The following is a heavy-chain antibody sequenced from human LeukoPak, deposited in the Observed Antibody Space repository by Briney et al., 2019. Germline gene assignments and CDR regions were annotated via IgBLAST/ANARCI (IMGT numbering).Heavy chain of an antibody. CDR2: ISAGGGST. Sequence: GGSLRLSCAASGFTFSSYWMSWVRQAPGEGLEWVSGISAGGGSTPYADSVKGRFLISRDNSGSTLYMQMNNLRADDTAVYFCARKAPSGFHDSWGQGTLVTVSS. J-gene: IGHJ4*02. CDR1: GFTFSSYW. V-gene: IGHV3-23*01. D-gene: IGHD3-22*01. CDR3: ARKAPSGFHDS.